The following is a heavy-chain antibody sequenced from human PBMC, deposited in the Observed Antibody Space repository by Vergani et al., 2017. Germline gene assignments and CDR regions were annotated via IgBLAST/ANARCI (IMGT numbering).Heavy chain of an antibody. V-gene: IGHV4-61*10. CDR3: ARALYDYVWGSYLYHYFDY. Sequence: QVQLQESGPGLVKPSETLSLTCTVSGGSVSSGSYYWSWIRQPAGKGLEWIGEINHSGSTNYNPSLKSRVTISVDTSKNQFSLKLSSVTAADTAVYYCARALYDYVWGSYLYHYFDYWGQGTLVTVSS. J-gene: IGHJ4*02. CDR1: GGSVSSGSYY. D-gene: IGHD3-16*02. CDR2: INHSGST.